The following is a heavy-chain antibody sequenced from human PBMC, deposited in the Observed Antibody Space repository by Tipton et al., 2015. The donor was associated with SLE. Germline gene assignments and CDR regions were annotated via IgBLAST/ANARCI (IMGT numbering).Heavy chain of an antibody. J-gene: IGHJ4*02. V-gene: IGHV3-74*01. D-gene: IGHD1-26*01. CDR2: INTDGSST. CDR3: AKNSIVGGRFDY. Sequence: GSLRLSCAASGFTFSSYWMHWVRQAPGKGLVWVSRINTDGSSTSYADSVKGRFTISRDNSKNTLYLQMNSLRAEDTAVYYCAKNSIVGGRFDYWGQGTLVTVSS. CDR1: GFTFSSYW.